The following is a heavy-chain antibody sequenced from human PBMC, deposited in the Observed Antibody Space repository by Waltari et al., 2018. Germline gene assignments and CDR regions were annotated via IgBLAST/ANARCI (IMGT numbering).Heavy chain of an antibody. J-gene: IGHJ4*02. D-gene: IGHD3-10*01. Sequence: QVQLVESGGGVVQPGRSLRLSCAASGFTFSTCSMHWVPQAPGKGLEWVAFISYDGSNKYYADSVKGRFTISRDNSENTMYLEMNSLRAEDTAVFYCAREQYELLWELDYWGQGTLVTVSS. CDR2: ISYDGSNK. CDR3: AREQYELLWELDY. V-gene: IGHV3-30-3*01. CDR1: GFTFSTCS.